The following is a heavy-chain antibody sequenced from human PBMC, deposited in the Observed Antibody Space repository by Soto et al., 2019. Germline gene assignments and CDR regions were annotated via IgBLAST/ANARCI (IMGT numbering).Heavy chain of an antibody. J-gene: IGHJ4*01. CDR2: ISGSGGST. V-gene: IGHV3-23*01. D-gene: IGHD6-13*01. Sequence: PGRSLRLSCAASGFTFRSYAMSWVSQAPGKGLEWVSAISGSGGSTYYADSVKGRFTISRDNSKNTLYLQMNSLRAEDTAVYYCAKAHIAAAGYTPHYFDYWGQRTLVTVSS. CDR1: GFTFRSYA. CDR3: AKAHIAAAGYTPHYFDY.